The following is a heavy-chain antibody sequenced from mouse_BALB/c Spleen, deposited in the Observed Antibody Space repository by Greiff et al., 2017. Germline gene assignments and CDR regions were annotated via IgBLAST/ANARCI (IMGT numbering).Heavy chain of an antibody. V-gene: IGHV5-12-2*01. J-gene: IGHJ2*01. D-gene: IGHD1-1*01. CDR1: GFTFSSYT. CDR2: ISNGGGST. Sequence: EVQVVESGGGLVQPGGSLKLSCAASGFTFSSYTMSWVRQTPEKRLEWVAYISNGGGSTYYPDTVKGRFTISRDNAKNTLYLQMSSLKSEDTAMYYCARHGGYGSSPYYFDYWGQGTTLTVSS. CDR3: ARHGGYGSSPYYFDY.